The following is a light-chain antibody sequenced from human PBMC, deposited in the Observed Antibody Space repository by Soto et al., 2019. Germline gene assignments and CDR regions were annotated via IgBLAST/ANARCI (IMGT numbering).Light chain of an antibody. CDR2: DAS. Sequence: DIQLTQSPSTLPASVGARVAITCRASQSIDRWLAWYQQNPGKAPKILIYDASSLESGVPSRFSGSGSGTEFTLTISSLQPDDFATYYCQQYNSYWTFGQGTKVDIK. V-gene: IGKV1-5*01. CDR1: QSIDRW. J-gene: IGKJ1*01. CDR3: QQYNSYWT.